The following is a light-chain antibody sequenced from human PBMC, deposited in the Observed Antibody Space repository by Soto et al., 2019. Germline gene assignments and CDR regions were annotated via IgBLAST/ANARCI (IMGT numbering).Light chain of an antibody. J-gene: IGKJ1*01. CDR3: QQRSTSWT. Sequence: EIVLTQSPATLSLSPGERATLSCRASQSVGSSLAWYQQKAGQAPRLLIHDTSNRATGIPARFSGSGSGTDFTLTISSLEPEDFAVYYCQQRSTSWTFGQGTKVEIK. CDR1: QSVGSS. V-gene: IGKV3-11*01. CDR2: DTS.